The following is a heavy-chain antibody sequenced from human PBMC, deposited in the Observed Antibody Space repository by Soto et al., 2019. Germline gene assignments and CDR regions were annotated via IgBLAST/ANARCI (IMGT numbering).Heavy chain of an antibody. V-gene: IGHV1-69*01. CDR2: ILPIMGSV. CDR1: GGTFNTYT. D-gene: IGHD2-15*01. Sequence: QVHLVQSGSEVKKPGSSVTVSCKASGGTFNTYTFSWVRQAPGQGLEWMGSILPIMGSVNYAHDFRGRLSITADPPTTTAYMELTSLTSHDTAMYYCARIPRYSYATSDPLDNWGQGTLVTVSS. CDR3: ARIPRYSYATSDPLDN. J-gene: IGHJ4*02.